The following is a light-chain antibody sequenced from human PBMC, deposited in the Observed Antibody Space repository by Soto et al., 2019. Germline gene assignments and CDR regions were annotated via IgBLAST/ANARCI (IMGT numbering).Light chain of an antibody. V-gene: IGKV1-39*01. CDR3: QQSYSNPRT. J-gene: IGKJ1*01. CDR2: AAT. CDR1: QRASSY. Sequence: EIRMTQSASGMSASVGDRVTMXCRASQRASSYLTWYQHKPGKAPNLLIYAATTWQSGVPSRFSGSGSGTDFTLTISSLQPEDFATYYCQQSYSNPRTFGQGTKVDIK.